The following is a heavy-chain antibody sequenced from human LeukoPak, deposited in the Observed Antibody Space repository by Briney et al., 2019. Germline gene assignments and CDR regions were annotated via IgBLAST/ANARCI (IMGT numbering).Heavy chain of an antibody. CDR2: ISAYNGNT. Sequence: ASVKVSCKASGYTFTSYGISWVRQAPGQGLEWMGWISAYNGNTNYAQKLQGRVTMTTDTSTSTAYMELRSLRSDDTAVYYYARDPKYDYVWGSYRPEEGYFDYWGQGTLVTVSS. CDR1: GYTFTSYG. V-gene: IGHV1-18*04. J-gene: IGHJ4*02. D-gene: IGHD3-16*02. CDR3: ARDPKYDYVWGSYRPEEGYFDY.